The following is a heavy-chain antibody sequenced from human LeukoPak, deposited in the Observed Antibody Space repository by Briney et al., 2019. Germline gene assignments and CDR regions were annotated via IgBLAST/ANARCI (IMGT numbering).Heavy chain of an antibody. J-gene: IGHJ4*02. CDR1: GFTFSSYA. CDR2: ISYDGSNK. CDR3: AKGAGDSSGWYGVFDY. D-gene: IGHD6-19*01. V-gene: IGHV3-30*04. Sequence: GGPLRLSCAASGFTFSSYAMHWVRQAPGKGLEWVAVISYDGSNKYYADSVKGRFTISRDNSKNTLYLQMNSLRAEDTAVYYCAKGAGDSSGWYGVFDYWGQGTLVTVSS.